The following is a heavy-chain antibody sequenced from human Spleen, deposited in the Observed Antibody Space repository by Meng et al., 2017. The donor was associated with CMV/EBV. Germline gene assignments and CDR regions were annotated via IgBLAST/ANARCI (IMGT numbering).Heavy chain of an antibody. CDR2: LNPTNGDT. Sequence: TGYNIRWMQQTTGQGIEWMGWLNPTNGDTNSARKLRSRITLSGDTATNTAYMDLSSLRSDDTAVYFCARGGVAIQWFLEETPSDYLDPWGQGTLVTVSS. D-gene: IGHD3-22*01. J-gene: IGHJ5*02. V-gene: IGHV1-2*02. CDR3: ARGGVAIQWFLEETPSDYLDP. CDR1: TGYN.